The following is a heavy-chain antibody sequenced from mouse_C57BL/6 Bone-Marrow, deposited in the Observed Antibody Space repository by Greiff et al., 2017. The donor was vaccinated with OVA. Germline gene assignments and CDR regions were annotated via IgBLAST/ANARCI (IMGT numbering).Heavy chain of an antibody. CDR1: GFSLTSYA. CDR2: IWTGGGT. CDR3: ARVSYYYGSSYAWFAY. Sequence: VQLVESGPGLVAPSQSLSITCTVSGFSLTSYAISWVRQPPGKGLEWLGVIWTGGGTNYNSALKSRLSISKDNSKSQVFLKMNSLQTDDTARYYCARVSYYYGSSYAWFAYWGQGTLVTVSA. J-gene: IGHJ3*01. V-gene: IGHV2-9-1*01. D-gene: IGHD1-1*01.